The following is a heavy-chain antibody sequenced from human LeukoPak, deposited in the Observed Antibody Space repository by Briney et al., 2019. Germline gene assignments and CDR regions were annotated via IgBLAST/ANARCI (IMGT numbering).Heavy chain of an antibody. CDR3: TSDEAEDTSY. CDR2: IRSKAYGGTT. J-gene: IGHJ4*02. V-gene: IGHV3-49*04. CDR1: GFTFSSYG. D-gene: IGHD1-26*01. Sequence: GGSLRLSCAASGFTFSSYGMHWVRQAPGKGLEWVGFIRSKAYGGTTEYAASVKGRFTISRDDSKSIAYLQMNSLKTEDTAVYYCTSDEAEDTSYWGQGTLVTVSS.